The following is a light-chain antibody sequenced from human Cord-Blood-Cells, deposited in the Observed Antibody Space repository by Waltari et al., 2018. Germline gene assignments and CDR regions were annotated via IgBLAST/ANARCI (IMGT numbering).Light chain of an antibody. Sequence: QSVLTQPPSVSGAPGQRVTISCTGSSPNIGAGYDVHWYQQLPGTAPKLLIYGNSNRPSGVPDRFSVSKSGTSASLAITGLQAEDEADYYCQSYDSSLGGSVFGGGTKLTVL. CDR3: QSYDSSLGGSV. V-gene: IGLV1-40*01. J-gene: IGLJ3*02. CDR2: GNS. CDR1: SPNIGAGYD.